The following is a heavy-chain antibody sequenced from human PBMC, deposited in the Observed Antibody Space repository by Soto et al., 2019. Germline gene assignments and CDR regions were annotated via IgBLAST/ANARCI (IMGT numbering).Heavy chain of an antibody. Sequence: GGSLRLSCAASGFSFSSYAMNWVRQAPGKGLEWVSAISSSGGSTYYSDSVKGRFTISRDNSKNTLYLQMNSLRAEDTALYHCAKSQGREYYFDYWGQGTLVTV. J-gene: IGHJ4*02. D-gene: IGHD2-15*01. CDR2: ISSSGGST. CDR1: GFSFSSYA. V-gene: IGHV3-23*01. CDR3: AKSQGREYYFDY.